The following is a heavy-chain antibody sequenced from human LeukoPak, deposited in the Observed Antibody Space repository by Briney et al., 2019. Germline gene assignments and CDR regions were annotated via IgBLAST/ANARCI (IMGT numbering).Heavy chain of an antibody. CDR2: IYYSGST. D-gene: IGHD6-19*01. Sequence: SETLSLTCTVSGASISSTTYYWGWIRQPPRKGLEWIASIYYSGSTYYNPSLKSRVTISVDTSKNQFSLKLSSVTAADTAVYYCARQEISTAGPPWYYFDYWGQGTLVTVSS. CDR3: ARQEISTAGPPWYYFDY. J-gene: IGHJ4*02. V-gene: IGHV4-39*01. CDR1: GASISSTTYY.